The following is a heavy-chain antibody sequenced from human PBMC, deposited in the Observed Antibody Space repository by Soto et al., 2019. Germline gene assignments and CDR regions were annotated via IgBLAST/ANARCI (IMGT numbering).Heavy chain of an antibody. CDR2: ISSSSSYI. Sequence: EVQLVESGGGLVKPGGSLRLSCAASGFTFSSYSMNWVRQAPGQGLEWVSSISSSSSYIYYADSVKGRFTISRDNAKNSLYLQMNSLRAEDTAVYYCARDSGRVATILGPWGQGTLVTVSS. CDR1: GFTFSSYS. V-gene: IGHV3-21*01. J-gene: IGHJ5*02. D-gene: IGHD5-12*01. CDR3: ARDSGRVATILGP.